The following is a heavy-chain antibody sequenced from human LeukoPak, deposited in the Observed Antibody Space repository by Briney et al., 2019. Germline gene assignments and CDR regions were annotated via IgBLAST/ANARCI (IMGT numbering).Heavy chain of an antibody. CDR3: ARDPGWIQLYSFDY. CDR2: ISSSGSTI. J-gene: IGHJ4*02. CDR1: GFTFSDYY. D-gene: IGHD5-18*01. Sequence: GGSLRLSCAAPGFTFSDYYMSWIRQAPGKGLEWVSYISSSGSTIYYADSVKGQFTISRDNAKNSLYLQMNSLRAEDTAVYYCARDPGWIQLYSFDYWGQGTLVTVSS. V-gene: IGHV3-11*04.